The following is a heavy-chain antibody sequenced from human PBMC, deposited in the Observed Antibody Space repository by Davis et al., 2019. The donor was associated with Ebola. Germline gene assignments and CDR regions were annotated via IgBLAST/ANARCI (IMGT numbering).Heavy chain of an antibody. CDR1: GFTFTSCG. D-gene: IGHD1-26*01. J-gene: IGHJ4*02. CDR2: ISSSSSYI. Sequence: GGSLRLSCAVSGFTFTSCGLSWVRQAPGKGLEWVSSISSSSSYIYYADSVKGRFTISRDNAKNSLYLQMNSLRAEDTAVYYCARVLYSGSPHGTFWGQGTLVTVSS. V-gene: IGHV3-21*01. CDR3: ARVLYSGSPHGTF.